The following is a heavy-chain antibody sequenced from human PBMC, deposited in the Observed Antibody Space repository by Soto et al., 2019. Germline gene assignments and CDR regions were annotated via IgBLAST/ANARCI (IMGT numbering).Heavy chain of an antibody. V-gene: IGHV2-5*01. CDR3: EHSEEYVFFLSRMTKVTEVTPGFDY. CDR2: IYWNDDK. Sequence: QITLKESGPTLVKPTQTLTLTCTFSGFSLSTNGVGVGWIRQPPGKTLEWLALIYWNDDKLYSPSLKRRLTITKHSTKNQVVVKLTSLDPVDTATYYCEHSEEYVFFLSRMTKVTEVTPGFDYWGQGTLVSVSS. CDR1: GFSLSTNGVG. D-gene: IGHD4-17*01. J-gene: IGHJ4*02.